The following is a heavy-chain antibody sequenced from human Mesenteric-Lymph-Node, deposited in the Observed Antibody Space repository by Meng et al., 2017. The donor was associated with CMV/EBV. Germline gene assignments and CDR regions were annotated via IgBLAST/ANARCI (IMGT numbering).Heavy chain of an antibody. CDR2: ISGSGGST. V-gene: IGHV3-23*01. CDR3: AKDGQGFWSGYRAEYFQH. J-gene: IGHJ1*01. D-gene: IGHD3-3*01. CDR1: GFTFSSYA. Sequence: SCAASGFTFSSYAMSWVRQAPGKGLEWVSSISGSGGSTYYADSVKGRFTISRDNSKNTLYLQMNSLRAEDTAVYYCAKDGQGFWSGYRAEYFQHWGQGTLVTVSS.